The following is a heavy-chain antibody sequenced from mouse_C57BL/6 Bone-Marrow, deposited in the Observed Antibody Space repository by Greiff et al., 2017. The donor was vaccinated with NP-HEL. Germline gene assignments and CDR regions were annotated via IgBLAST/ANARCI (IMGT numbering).Heavy chain of an antibody. D-gene: IGHD1-2*01. V-gene: IGHV1-54*01. CDR1: GYAFTNYL. Sequence: VQLQQSGAELVRPGTSVKVSCKASGYAFTNYLIEWVKQRPGQGLEWIGVINPGSGGTNYNEKFKSKATLTVDKSSSTAYMQLSSLTSEDSAVYYCARGRTTAYYWGQGTTLTVSS. CDR2: INPGSGGT. J-gene: IGHJ2*01. CDR3: ARGRTTAYY.